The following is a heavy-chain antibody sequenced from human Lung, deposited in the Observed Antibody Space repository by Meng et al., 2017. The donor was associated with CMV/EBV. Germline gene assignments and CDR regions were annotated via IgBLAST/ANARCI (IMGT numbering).Heavy chain of an antibody. CDR2: IHPYTGDT. CDR1: GYTFIGYY. D-gene: IGHD2-21*01. V-gene: IGHV1-2*02. Sequence: ASVKVSCKASGYTFIGYYMHWVRQAPGQGLEWMGWIHPYTGDTNYAQKFQGRVIMTRDMSINTGYMELSRLRSDDTAVYYCARVQFLETANDAFDLWGQGXMVTVSS. J-gene: IGHJ3*01. CDR3: ARVQFLETANDAFDL.